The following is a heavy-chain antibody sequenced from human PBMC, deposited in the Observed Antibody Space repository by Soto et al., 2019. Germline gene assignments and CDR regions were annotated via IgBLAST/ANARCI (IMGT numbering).Heavy chain of an antibody. V-gene: IGHV3-23*01. Sequence: GGSLRLSCAASGFTFSRYAMSWVRLAPGEGLEWVSSIGGSGGTTYYADSVKGRFTISRDNSKNTLYVQMNSLRAEDTAVYYCARDGSGWYKGHWGQGTLVTVSS. CDR1: GFTFSRYA. D-gene: IGHD6-19*01. J-gene: IGHJ4*02. CDR3: ARDGSGWYKGH. CDR2: IGGSGGTT.